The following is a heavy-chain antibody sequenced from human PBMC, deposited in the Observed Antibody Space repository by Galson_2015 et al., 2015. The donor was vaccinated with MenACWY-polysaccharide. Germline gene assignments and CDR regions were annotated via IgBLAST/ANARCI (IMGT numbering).Heavy chain of an antibody. CDR2: ISGSGSTT. D-gene: IGHD4-11*01. CDR3: AKRADFSKYEMDY. Sequence: SLRLSCAASGFTFSNYGMNWVRQAPGKGLEWVSVISGSGSTTYYADSVKGRFTISRENSKNTLYLQVNSLRAEDTAVYYCAKRADFSKYEMDYWGQGTLVTVSS. V-gene: IGHV3-23*01. J-gene: IGHJ4*02. CDR1: GFTFSNYG.